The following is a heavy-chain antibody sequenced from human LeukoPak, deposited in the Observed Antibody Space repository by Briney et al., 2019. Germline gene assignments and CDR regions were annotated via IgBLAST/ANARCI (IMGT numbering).Heavy chain of an antibody. CDR2: ISGSGGST. J-gene: IGHJ4*02. Sequence: GGSLRLSCAASGFTFSSYAMSWVRQAPGKGLEWVSAISGSGGSTYYADSVKSRFTIPRDNSKNTLYLQMNSLRAEDTAVYYCANVAARFDPFDYWGQGTLVTVSS. CDR3: ANVAARFDPFDY. D-gene: IGHD6-6*01. CDR1: GFTFSSYA. V-gene: IGHV3-23*01.